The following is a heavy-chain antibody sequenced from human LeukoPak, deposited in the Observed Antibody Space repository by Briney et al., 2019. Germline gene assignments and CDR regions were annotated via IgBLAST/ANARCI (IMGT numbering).Heavy chain of an antibody. D-gene: IGHD3-22*01. CDR3: ARQYSSGYSYYFDY. Sequence: GASVKVSCKASGYTFTGYYIHWVRQAPGQGLEWMGWINPNSGGTNYAQKFQGRATMTRDTSISTAYMELSRLRSDDTAVYYCARQYSSGYSYYFDYWGQGTLVTVSS. V-gene: IGHV1-2*02. J-gene: IGHJ4*02. CDR2: INPNSGGT. CDR1: GYTFTGYY.